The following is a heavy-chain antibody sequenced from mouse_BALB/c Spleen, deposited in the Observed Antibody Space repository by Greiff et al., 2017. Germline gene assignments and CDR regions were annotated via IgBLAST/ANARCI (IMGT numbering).Heavy chain of an antibody. J-gene: IGHJ4*01. CDR1: GDSITSGY. CDR2: ISYSGST. Sequence: EVQLQQSGPSLVKPSQTLSLTCSVTGDSITSGYWNWIRKFPGNKLEYMGYISYSGSTYYNPSLKSRISITRDTSKNQYYLQLNSVTTEDTATYYCASVTTAHYYAMDYWGQGTSVTVSS. V-gene: IGHV3-8*02. CDR3: ASVTTAHYYAMDY. D-gene: IGHD1-2*01.